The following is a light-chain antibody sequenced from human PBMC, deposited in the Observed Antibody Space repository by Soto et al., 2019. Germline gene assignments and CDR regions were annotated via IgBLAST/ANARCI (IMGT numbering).Light chain of an antibody. CDR1: QNIDIY. CDR2: AAS. V-gene: IGKV1-39*01. Sequence: DIQMTQSPASLSASIGDTVTIACRASQNIDIYLNWYHHKPGKVPKLLIYAASGLQTGVPSRFSGSGSGTDFSLTISSLQPEDVATYYCQQSRTTPWTFGQGTKVDIK. J-gene: IGKJ1*01. CDR3: QQSRTTPWT.